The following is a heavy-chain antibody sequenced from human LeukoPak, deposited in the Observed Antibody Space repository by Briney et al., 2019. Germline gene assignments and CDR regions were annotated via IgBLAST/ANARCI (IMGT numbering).Heavy chain of an antibody. CDR2: INHSGST. CDR1: GGSISGYY. V-gene: IGHV4-34*01. D-gene: IGHD2-15*01. Sequence: PSETLSLTCTVSGGSISGYYWSWIRQPPGKGLEWIGEINHSGSTNYNPSLKSRVTISVDTSKNQFSLKLSSVTAADTAVYYCARTLPPSLWRYCSGGSCYSGNFDYWGQGTLVTVSS. J-gene: IGHJ4*02. CDR3: ARTLPPSLWRYCSGGSCYSGNFDY.